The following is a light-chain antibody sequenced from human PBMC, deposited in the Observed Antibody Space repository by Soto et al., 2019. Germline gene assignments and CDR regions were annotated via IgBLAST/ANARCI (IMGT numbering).Light chain of an antibody. CDR3: QQYDNLRIT. CDR2: DAS. J-gene: IGKJ5*01. Sequence: DIQMTQSPSALSASVGDRVTITCQASQGISNFLNWYQQKPWKAPKLLIYDASNLQTGVPSRFSGSGSGTDFTFTISSLQPEDIATYYCQQYDNLRITFGQGTRLEIK. CDR1: QGISNF. V-gene: IGKV1-33*01.